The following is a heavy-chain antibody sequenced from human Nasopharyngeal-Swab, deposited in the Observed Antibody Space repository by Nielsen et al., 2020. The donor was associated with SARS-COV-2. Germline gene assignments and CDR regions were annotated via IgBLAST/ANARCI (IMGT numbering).Heavy chain of an antibody. V-gene: IGHV3-48*02. CDR2: ISTSSSTT. D-gene: IGHD2-15*01. CDR1: GFTFSSYS. J-gene: IGHJ4*02. CDR3: ARDVGGRDNY. Sequence: GESLKISCAASGFTFSSYSMNWVRQAPGKGLEWVSYISTSSSTTYYADSVKGRFTISRDDAQNSLYLQMNSLRDEDTAVYYCARDVGGRDNYWGQGALVTVSS.